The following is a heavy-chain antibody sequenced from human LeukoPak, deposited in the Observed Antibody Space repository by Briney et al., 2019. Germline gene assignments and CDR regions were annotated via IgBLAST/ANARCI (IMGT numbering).Heavy chain of an antibody. Sequence: SETLSLTCTVSGGSISSGGYYWSWIRQHPGKGLEWIGYIYYSGTTYYNPSLKSRVTMSVDTSKNQFSLELSSVTAADTAVYYCARDGGYGSGSYYFDYWGQGTLVTVSS. J-gene: IGHJ4*02. CDR2: IYYSGTT. CDR3: ARDGGYGSGSYYFDY. V-gene: IGHV4-31*03. D-gene: IGHD3-10*01. CDR1: GGSISSGGYY.